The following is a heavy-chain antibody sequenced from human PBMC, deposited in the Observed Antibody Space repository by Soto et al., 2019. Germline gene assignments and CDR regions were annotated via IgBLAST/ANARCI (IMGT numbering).Heavy chain of an antibody. D-gene: IGHD2-2*01. CDR1: GGSVSSGYYY. CDR3: ARVVQKDGGILSNYDCGMDV. V-gene: IGHV4-61*01. Sequence: QVQLQESGPGLMKPSETLSLTCTVSGGSVSSGYYYWSWIRQPPGKGLEWLGYIDYSGSTTYNPSRKSRVTISVDTSRNQFSLKLSSVTAADTAVYYCARVVQKDGGILSNYDCGMDVWGQGTTVTVSS. J-gene: IGHJ6*02. CDR2: IDYSGST.